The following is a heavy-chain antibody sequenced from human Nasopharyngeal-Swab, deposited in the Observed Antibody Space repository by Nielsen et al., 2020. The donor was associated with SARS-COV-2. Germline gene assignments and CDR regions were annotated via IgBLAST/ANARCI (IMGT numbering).Heavy chain of an antibody. CDR3: AHITRGVERDTIFGVPLASLSYYYMDV. D-gene: IGHD3-3*01. V-gene: IGHV2-5*02. CDR2: IYWDDDQ. Sequence: SGPTLVKPTQTLTLTCSFSGFSLTTSGVGVAWIRQPPGKALEWLALIYWDDDQRYNPSLKTRLTLNTDTSKDQVVLTLTNMGPVDSGTYYCAHITRGVERDTIFGVPLASLSYYYMDVWGKGTTVTVS. J-gene: IGHJ6*03. CDR1: GFSLTTSGVG.